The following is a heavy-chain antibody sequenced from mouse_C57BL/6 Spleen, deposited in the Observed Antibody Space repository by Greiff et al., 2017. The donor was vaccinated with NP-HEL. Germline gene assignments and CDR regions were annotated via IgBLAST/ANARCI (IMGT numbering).Heavy chain of an antibody. V-gene: IGHV1-72*01. CDR1: GYTFTSYW. Sequence: QVQLQQPGAELVKPGASVKLSCKASGYTFTSYWMHWVKQRPGRGLEWIGRIDPNSGGTKYNEKFKSKATLTVDKPSSTAYMQLSSLTSEDSAVYYCARRVLTTVVATGYYYAMDYWGQGTSVTVSS. J-gene: IGHJ4*01. CDR2: IDPNSGGT. D-gene: IGHD1-1*01. CDR3: ARRVLTTVVATGYYYAMDY.